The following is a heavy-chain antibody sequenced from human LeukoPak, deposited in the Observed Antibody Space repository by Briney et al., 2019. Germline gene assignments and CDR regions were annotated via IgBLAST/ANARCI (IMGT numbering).Heavy chain of an antibody. CDR2: IKSKTDGGTT. D-gene: IGHD1-26*01. CDR1: GFTFSNAW. CDR3: TRIIKSGSFDY. Sequence: GGSLRLSCAASGFTFSNAWMNWVRQAPGKGLEWLGRIKSKTDGGTTDYAAPVKGRFTISRDDSKNTPYLQMNSLKTEDTAVYYCTRIIKSGSFDYWGQGTLVTVSS. J-gene: IGHJ4*02. V-gene: IGHV3-15*01.